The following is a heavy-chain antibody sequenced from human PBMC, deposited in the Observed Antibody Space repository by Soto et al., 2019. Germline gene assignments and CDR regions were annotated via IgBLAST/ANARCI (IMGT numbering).Heavy chain of an antibody. J-gene: IGHJ4*02. CDR2: ISSRSSGI. Sequence: VQLVESGGGLAQPGGSLRLSCGGSGFNFSGYAMNWVRQAPGKGLEWVSYISSRSSGIHYADSVKGRFTISRDNGKRSLYLQMHSLRDEDTGIYYCARGVLDYWGQGAVVTVSS. V-gene: IGHV3-48*02. CDR3: ARGVLDY. CDR1: GFNFSGYA. D-gene: IGHD2-8*02.